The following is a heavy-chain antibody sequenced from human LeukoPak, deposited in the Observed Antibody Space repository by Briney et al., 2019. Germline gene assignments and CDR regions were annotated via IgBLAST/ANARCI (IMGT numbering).Heavy chain of an antibody. CDR3: ARLFGELLSTEPDY. CDR1: GFTFSSYA. CDR2: ISYDGSNK. D-gene: IGHD3-10*01. Sequence: GGSPRLSCAASGFTFSSYAMHWVRQAPGKGLEWVAVISYDGSNKYYADSVKGRFTISRGNSKNTLYLQMNSLRAEDTAVYYCARLFGELLSTEPDYWGQGTLVTVSS. V-gene: IGHV3-30*04. J-gene: IGHJ4*02.